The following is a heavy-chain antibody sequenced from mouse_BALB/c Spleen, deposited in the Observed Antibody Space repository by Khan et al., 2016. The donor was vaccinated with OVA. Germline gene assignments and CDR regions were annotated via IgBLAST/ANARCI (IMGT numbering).Heavy chain of an antibody. CDR3: ARDGSRYNYAMDY. Sequence: EVQLVESGPRLVKPSQSLSLTCTVTGYSITSDYAWNWIRQFPGNKLEWMGYISYSGSTNYNPTLKSRISITRDTSKNQFFLPLNSVTTEDTATYYCARDGSRYNYAMDYWGQGTSVTVAS. V-gene: IGHV3-2*02. CDR2: ISYSGST. CDR1: GYSITSDYA. D-gene: IGHD2-3*01. J-gene: IGHJ4*01.